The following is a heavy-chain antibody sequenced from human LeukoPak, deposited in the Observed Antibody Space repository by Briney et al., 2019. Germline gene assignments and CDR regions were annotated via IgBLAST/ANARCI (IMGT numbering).Heavy chain of an antibody. CDR1: GYSISSGYY. Sequence: SETLSLTCTVSGYSISSGYYWGWIRQPPGKGLEWIGSIYHSGSTYYNPSLKSRVTISVDTSKNQFSLKLSSVTAADTAVYYCARISFWGSYCPYFDYWGQGTLVTVSS. D-gene: IGHD3-16*01. CDR3: ARISFWGSYCPYFDY. V-gene: IGHV4-38-2*02. CDR2: IYHSGST. J-gene: IGHJ4*02.